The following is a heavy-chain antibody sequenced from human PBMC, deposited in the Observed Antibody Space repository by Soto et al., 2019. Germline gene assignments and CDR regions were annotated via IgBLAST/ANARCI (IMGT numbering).Heavy chain of an antibody. CDR2: IYYSGST. V-gene: IGHV4-59*01. CDR3: ARAGSGWLTVIYNSWFDR. J-gene: IGHJ5*02. CDR1: GGSISSYY. D-gene: IGHD6-19*01. Sequence: QVQLQESGPGLVKPSETLSLTCTVSGGSISSYYWSWIRQPPGKGLEWIGYIYYSGSTNYNPSLKSRLTKSLDTSKNQFSLKLSSVTAADTAVYYCARAGSGWLTVIYNSWFDRWGQGTLVTVSS.